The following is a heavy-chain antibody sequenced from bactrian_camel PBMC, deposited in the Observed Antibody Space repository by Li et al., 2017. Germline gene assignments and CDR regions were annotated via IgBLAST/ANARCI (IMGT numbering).Heavy chain of an antibody. D-gene: IGHD4*01. CDR1: GYV. CDR2: ISNDGTT. Sequence: HVQLVESGGGEVQAGGSLRLSCIASGYVRRVPGKESEGVAVISNDGTTTCADFAKGRFTISQDNGKNNLYLQMDSLKVEDTAVYYCAADITIPSQPCGYGYNFWGQGTQVTVS. CDR3: AADITIPSQPCGYGYNF. J-gene: IGHJ4*01. V-gene: IGHV3S53*01.